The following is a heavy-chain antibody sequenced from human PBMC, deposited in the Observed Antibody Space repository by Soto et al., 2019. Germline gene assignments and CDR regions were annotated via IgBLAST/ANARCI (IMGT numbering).Heavy chain of an antibody. CDR2: LYYSGST. V-gene: IGHV4-39*01. J-gene: IGHJ6*03. Sequence: SEALSPPLTVSGASLSTCSYFWGWVRQPPGKGLEWIGSLYYSGSTYYNPSLKSRVTTSVDTSKNQVSLKLSSVTAADTAVYYCASGANENYYYMDVWRNATTVTVSS. CDR1: GASLSTCSYF. CDR3: ASGANENYYYMDV.